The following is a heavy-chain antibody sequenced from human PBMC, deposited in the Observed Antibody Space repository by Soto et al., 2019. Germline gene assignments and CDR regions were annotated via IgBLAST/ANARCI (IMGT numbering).Heavy chain of an antibody. CDR3: ASPKLAFYNWLDP. V-gene: IGHV4-39*01. CDR1: GGSISSSSYY. J-gene: IGHJ5*02. CDR2: IYYSGST. D-gene: IGHD3-3*02. Sequence: SETLSLTCTVSGGSISSSSYYWGWIRQPPGKGLEWIGSIYYSGSTYYNPSLKSRVTISVDTSKNQFSLKLSSVTAADTAVYYCASPKLAFYNWLDPWGQGTLVTVSS.